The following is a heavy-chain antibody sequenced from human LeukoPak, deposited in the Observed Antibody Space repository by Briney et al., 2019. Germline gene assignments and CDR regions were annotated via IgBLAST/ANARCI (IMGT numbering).Heavy chain of an antibody. CDR1: GFTFGDYA. J-gene: IGHJ4*02. CDR3: TTSSGEQWLVPPHY. D-gene: IGHD6-19*01. V-gene: IGHV3-49*03. Sequence: PGGSLRLSCTASGFTFGDYAMSWFRQAPGKGLEWVGFIRSKAYGGTTEYAASVKGGFTISRDDSKSIAYLQMNSLKTEDTAVYYCTTSSGEQWLVPPHYWGQGTLVTVSS. CDR2: IRSKAYGGTT.